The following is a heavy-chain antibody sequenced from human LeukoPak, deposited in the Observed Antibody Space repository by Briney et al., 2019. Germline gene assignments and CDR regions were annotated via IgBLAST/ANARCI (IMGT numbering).Heavy chain of an antibody. CDR1: GFTFSSYW. CDR3: TRDRTKLYY. D-gene: IGHD4-23*01. V-gene: IGHV3-7*01. CDR2: IKPDGSEK. J-gene: IGHJ4*02. Sequence: PGGSLRLSCAGSGFTFSSYWMTWVRQAPGKGLEWVANIKPDGSEKYYVDSVKGRFTISRDNAKNSLYLQMNSLRAEDTAVYYCTRDRTKLYYRGQGTLVTVSS.